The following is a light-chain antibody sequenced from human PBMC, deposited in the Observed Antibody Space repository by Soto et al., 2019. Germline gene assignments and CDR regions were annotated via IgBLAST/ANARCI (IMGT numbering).Light chain of an antibody. V-gene: IGLV2-23*02. CDR2: EVS. J-gene: IGLJ1*01. Sequence: QSVLTQPASVSGSPGQSITISCTGTSSDVGSYNLVSWYQQHPDKAPKLMIYEVSKRPSGVSNRFSGSKSGNTASLTISGLQVEDEADYYCCSYAGSSTYVFGTGTKVTVL. CDR3: CSYAGSSTYV. CDR1: SSDVGSYNL.